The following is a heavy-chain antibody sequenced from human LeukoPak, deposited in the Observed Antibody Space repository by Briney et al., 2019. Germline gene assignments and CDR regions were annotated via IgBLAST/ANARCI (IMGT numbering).Heavy chain of an antibody. D-gene: IGHD3-10*01. V-gene: IGHV3-30*02. Sequence: PGGSLRLSCAASGFTFSSYGMHWVRQAPGKGLEWVAFIRYDGSNKYYADSVKGRFTISRDNAKNSLYLQMNSLRAEDTAVYYCARGSFSTFTYYYGSGSYLGYWGQGTLVTVSS. CDR2: IRYDGSNK. J-gene: IGHJ4*02. CDR1: GFTFSSYG. CDR3: ARGSFSTFTYYYGSGSYLGY.